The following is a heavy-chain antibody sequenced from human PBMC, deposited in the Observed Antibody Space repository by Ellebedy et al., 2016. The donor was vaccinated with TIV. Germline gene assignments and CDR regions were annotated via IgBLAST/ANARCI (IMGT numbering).Heavy chain of an antibody. CDR3: ARPVVAAAFGACNI. CDR1: GYSFTSYW. CDR2: IYPGDFDT. D-gene: IGHD2-2*01. V-gene: IGHV5-51*01. Sequence: GESLKISXKCSGYSFTSYWIGWVRQMPGKGLEWMGIIYPGDFDTTYNPSFEGQVTISADKSISTAYLQWSSLKASDTAMYNCARPVVAAAFGACNIWGQGTLVTVSS. J-gene: IGHJ3*02.